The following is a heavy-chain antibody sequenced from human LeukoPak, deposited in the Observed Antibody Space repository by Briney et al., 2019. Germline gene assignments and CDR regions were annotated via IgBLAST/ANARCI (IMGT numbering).Heavy chain of an antibody. Sequence: SETLSLTCNVSGGSISSYYWSWTRQPPGKGLEWICYIYYTGSTNYNPSLKSRVTISVDTSKNQFSLKLSSVTAADTAVYYCARGIAVAGRRPFDSWGQGTLVTVSS. D-gene: IGHD6-19*01. CDR2: IYYTGST. J-gene: IGHJ4*02. V-gene: IGHV4-59*08. CDR1: GGSISSYY. CDR3: ARGIAVAGRRPFDS.